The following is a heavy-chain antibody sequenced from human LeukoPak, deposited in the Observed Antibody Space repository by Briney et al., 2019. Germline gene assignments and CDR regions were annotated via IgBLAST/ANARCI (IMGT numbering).Heavy chain of an antibody. CDR3: ASTPGGSTSLTIDWFDP. D-gene: IGHD2-2*01. V-gene: IGHV1-69*05. CDR1: GGTFSSYA. Sequence: GASVKVSCKASGGTFSSYAISWVRQAPGQGLEWMGGIIPIFGTANCAQKFQGRVTITTDESTSTAYMELSSLRSEDTAVYYCASTPGGSTSLTIDWFDPWGQGTLVTVSS. CDR2: IIPIFGTA. J-gene: IGHJ5*02.